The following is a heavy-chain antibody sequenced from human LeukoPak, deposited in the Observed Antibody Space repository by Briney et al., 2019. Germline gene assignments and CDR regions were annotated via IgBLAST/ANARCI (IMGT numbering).Heavy chain of an antibody. CDR2: IWYDGSNK. CDR3: AKTHDYGDYFDY. CDR1: GFTFSSYG. Sequence: PGRSLRLSCAASGFTFSSYGMHWVRQAPGKGLEWVAVIWYDGSNKYYADSVKGRFTISRDNSKNTLFLQMNSLRAEDTAVYYCAKTHDYGDYFDYWGQGTLVTVSS. D-gene: IGHD4-17*01. J-gene: IGHJ4*02. V-gene: IGHV3-33*06.